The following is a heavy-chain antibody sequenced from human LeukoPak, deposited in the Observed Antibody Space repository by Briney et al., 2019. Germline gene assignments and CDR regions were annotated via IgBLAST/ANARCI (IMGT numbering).Heavy chain of an antibody. V-gene: IGHV3-53*01. CDR2: IYSGGGT. J-gene: IGHJ4*02. CDR1: GFTISSPY. CDR3: ASLSLGHY. D-gene: IGHD6-6*01. Sequence: GGSLRLSCAASGFTISSPYMSWVRQAPGKGLEWVSVIYSGGGTYYADSVKGRFTISRDTSKNTLSLQMNSLRAEDTAVYYCASLSLGHYWGQGTLVTVSS.